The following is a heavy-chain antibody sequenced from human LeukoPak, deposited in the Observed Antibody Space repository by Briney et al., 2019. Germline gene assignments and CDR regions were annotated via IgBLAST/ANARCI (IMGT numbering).Heavy chain of an antibody. D-gene: IGHD3-22*01. CDR2: INPNSGGT. CDR3: ARANYYDSSGGDV. Sequence: SVKVSCKASGYTFTGYYMHWLRQAPGQGLEWVGWINPNSGGTNYAQKFQGRVTMTRDTSITTAYMEVSRLRSDDTAVYYCARANYYDSSGGDVWGQGTTVTVSS. CDR1: GYTFTGYY. V-gene: IGHV1-2*02. J-gene: IGHJ6*02.